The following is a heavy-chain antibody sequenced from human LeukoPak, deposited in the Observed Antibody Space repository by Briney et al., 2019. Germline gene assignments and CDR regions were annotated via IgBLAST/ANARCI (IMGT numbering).Heavy chain of an antibody. CDR3: ARVANRFGMIVVVIKVPDAFDI. V-gene: IGHV1-2*02. D-gene: IGHD3-22*01. CDR2: INPNSGGT. Sequence: ASVKVSCKASGYTFTGYYMHWVRQAPGQGLEWMGWINPNSGGTNYAQKFQGRVTMTTDTSTSTAYMELRSLRSDDTAVYYCARVANRFGMIVVVIKVPDAFDIWGQGTMVTVSS. CDR1: GYTFTGYY. J-gene: IGHJ3*02.